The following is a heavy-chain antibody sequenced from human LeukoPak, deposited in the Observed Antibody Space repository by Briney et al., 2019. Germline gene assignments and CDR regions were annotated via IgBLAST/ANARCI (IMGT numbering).Heavy chain of an antibody. CDR1: GFTFSSYA. V-gene: IGHV3-21*01. Sequence: PGGSLRLSCAASGFTFSSYAMSWVRQAPGKGLEWVSSISSSSSYIYYADSVKGRFTISRDNAKNSLYLQMNSLRAEDTAVYYCARASGYCSGGSCYEAFDIWGQGTMVTVSS. CDR2: ISSSSSYI. J-gene: IGHJ3*02. D-gene: IGHD2-15*01. CDR3: ARASGYCSGGSCYEAFDI.